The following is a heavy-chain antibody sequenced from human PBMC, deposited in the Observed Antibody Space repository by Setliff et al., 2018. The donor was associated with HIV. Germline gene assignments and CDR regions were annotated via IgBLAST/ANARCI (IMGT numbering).Heavy chain of an antibody. J-gene: IGHJ3*02. D-gene: IGHD3-16*01. CDR3: ARFYGSYDVGGFDI. Sequence: PGESLKISCQGSGYSFITYWIGWVRQRPGKGLEWMGIMNPDGSNTRYSPSFQGQVTISVDESISTAYLRWSSLKASDTAFYYCARFYGSYDVGGFDIWGQGTKVTVSS. V-gene: IGHV5-51*01. CDR2: MNPDGSNT. CDR1: GYSFITYW.